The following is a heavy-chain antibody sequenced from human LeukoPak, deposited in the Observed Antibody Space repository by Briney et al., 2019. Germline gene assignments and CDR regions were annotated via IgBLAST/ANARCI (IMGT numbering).Heavy chain of an antibody. CDR1: GGSFSGYY. V-gene: IGHV4-34*01. J-gene: IGHJ4*02. Sequence: SETLSLTCAVYGGSFSGYYWSWIRQPPGKGLEWIGEINHCGSTNYNPSLKSRVTISVDTSKNQFSLKLSSVTAADTAVYYCARGRYGSGSYYYWGQGTLVTVSS. D-gene: IGHD3-10*01. CDR3: ARGRYGSGSYYY. CDR2: INHCGST.